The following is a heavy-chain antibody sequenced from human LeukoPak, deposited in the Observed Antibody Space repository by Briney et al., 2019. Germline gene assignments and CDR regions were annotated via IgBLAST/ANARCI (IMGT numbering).Heavy chain of an antibody. CDR1: GFTFSSYS. CDR2: ISSSGGTI. CDR3: ARPTAVGATPRAFDI. D-gene: IGHD1-26*01. J-gene: IGHJ3*02. Sequence: PGGSLRLSCAASGFTFSSYSMNWFRQAPGKGLEGVSYISSSGGTIYYADSVKGRFTISRDNAKSSLYLQMNSLRAEDTAVYYCARPTAVGATPRAFDIWGQGTMVIVSS. V-gene: IGHV3-48*04.